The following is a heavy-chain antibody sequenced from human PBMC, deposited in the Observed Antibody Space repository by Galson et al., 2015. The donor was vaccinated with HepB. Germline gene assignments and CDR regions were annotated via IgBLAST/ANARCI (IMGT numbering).Heavy chain of an antibody. D-gene: IGHD1-26*01. Sequence: SVKVSCKASGYTFTRYGVHWVRQAPGQRLEWMGWINTDNGDTMYSQKFQGRVTITRDTSANTVYVEMRSLRSEDTAMYSCVKNRVPVGIGLDYGMDVWGQGTTVIVSS. CDR2: INTDNGDT. V-gene: IGHV1-3*04. J-gene: IGHJ6*02. CDR3: VKNRVPVGIGLDYGMDV. CDR1: GYTFTRYG.